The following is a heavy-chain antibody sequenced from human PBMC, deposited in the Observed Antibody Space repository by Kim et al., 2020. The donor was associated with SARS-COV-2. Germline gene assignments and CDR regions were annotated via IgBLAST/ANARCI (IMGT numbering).Heavy chain of an antibody. V-gene: IGHV1-8*01. J-gene: IGHJ5*02. CDR3: ARGGSRSWQAVWFDP. D-gene: IGHD6-13*01. Sequence: QKLQGRVTMTRNTSKSTAYMELSSLRSEDTAVYYCARGGSRSWQAVWFDPWGQGTLVTVSS.